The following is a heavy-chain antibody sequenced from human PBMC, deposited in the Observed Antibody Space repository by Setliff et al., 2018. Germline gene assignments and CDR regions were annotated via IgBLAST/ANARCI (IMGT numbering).Heavy chain of an antibody. D-gene: IGHD3-10*01. V-gene: IGHV4-39*07. CDR3: ATDGPVLNGDYIS. CDR1: GASISTTYYY. CDR2: IYQNGIT. J-gene: IGHJ5*02. Sequence: SETLSLTCSVSGASISTTYYYWDWFRQSPENGLEWIGTIYQNGITYYNPSVKSRVTISVDKSKNQFSLSLRSVTAADTAVYYCATDGPVLNGDYISWGQGTLVTVSS.